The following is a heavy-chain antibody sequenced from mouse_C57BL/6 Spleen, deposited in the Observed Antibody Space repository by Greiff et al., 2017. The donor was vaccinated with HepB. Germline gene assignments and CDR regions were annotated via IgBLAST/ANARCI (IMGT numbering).Heavy chain of an antibody. CDR2: IYPGSGNT. D-gene: IGHD2-3*01. V-gene: IGHV1-76*01. CDR1: GYTFTDYY. CDR3: AREGGYYAYAMDY. Sequence: QVQLQQSGAELVRPGASVKLSCKASGYTFTDYYINWVKQRPGQGLEWIARIYPGSGNTYYNEKFKGKATLTAEKSSSTAYMQLSSLTSEDSAVYFCAREGGYYAYAMDYWGQGTSVTVSS. J-gene: IGHJ4*01.